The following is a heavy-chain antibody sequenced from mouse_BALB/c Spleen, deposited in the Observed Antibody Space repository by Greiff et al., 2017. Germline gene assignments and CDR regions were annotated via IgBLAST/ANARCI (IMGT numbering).Heavy chain of an antibody. CDR1: GFSLTSYG. V-gene: IGHV2-5-1*01. J-gene: IGHJ3*01. Sequence: VQLQQSGPSLVQPSQSLSITCTVSGFSLTSYGVHWVRQSPGKGLEWLGVIWRGGSTDYNAAFMSRLSITKDNSKSQVFFKMNSLQADDTAIYYCAKNPLYGNYEGWFAYWGQGTLVTVSA. CDR3: AKNPLYGNYEGWFAY. D-gene: IGHD2-1*01. CDR2: IWRGGST.